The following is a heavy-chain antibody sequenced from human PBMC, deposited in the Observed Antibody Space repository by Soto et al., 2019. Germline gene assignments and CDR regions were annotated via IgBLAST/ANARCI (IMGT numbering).Heavy chain of an antibody. CDR2: IGGSGGST. D-gene: IGHD6-6*01. V-gene: IGHV3-23*01. CDR1: GFTFSGFD. Sequence: GGSLRLSCEASGFTFSGFDMLWVRQPTGKGLEWVSSIGGSGGSTYYADSEKGRFTISRDNSKNTQYLQMNSLRAEDTAVYYCAKVESIAARRSRGMDVWGQGTTVTVSS. J-gene: IGHJ6*02. CDR3: AKVESIAARRSRGMDV.